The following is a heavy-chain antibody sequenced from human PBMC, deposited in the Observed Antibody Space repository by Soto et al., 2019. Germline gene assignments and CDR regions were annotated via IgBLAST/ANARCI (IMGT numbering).Heavy chain of an antibody. CDR2: IDTDGGGT. CDR1: GFTLRSHR. V-gene: IGHV3-74*01. D-gene: IGHD2-8*01. CDR3: ATVFAL. Sequence: EVQLVESGGGLVQPGGSLRVSCAASGFTLRSHRIHWVRQAPGKGLEWVSRIDTDGGGTSYADSVKGRFTISTDNAKNPGYLQLNGLRAEDRVVYYGATVFALWGQGTLVTVSS. J-gene: IGHJ4*02.